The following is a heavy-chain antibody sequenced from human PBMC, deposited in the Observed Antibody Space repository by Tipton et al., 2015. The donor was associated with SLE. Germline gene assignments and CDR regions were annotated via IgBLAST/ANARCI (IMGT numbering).Heavy chain of an antibody. V-gene: IGHV1-2*06. D-gene: IGHD2-2*01. Sequence: QLVQSGAEVKKPGASVKVSCKASGYTFTSYDINWVRQATGQGLEWMGRINPNSGGTNYAQKFQGRVTMTRDTSISTAYMELSRLTSDDTAVYYCATRGGGYCSSTSCLGYWGQGTLVTVSS. J-gene: IGHJ4*02. CDR2: INPNSGGT. CDR3: ATRGGGYCSSTSCLGY. CDR1: GYTFTSYD.